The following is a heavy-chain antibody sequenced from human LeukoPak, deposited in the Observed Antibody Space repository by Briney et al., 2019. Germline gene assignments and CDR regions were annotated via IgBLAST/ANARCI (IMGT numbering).Heavy chain of an antibody. D-gene: IGHD3-22*01. CDR1: GFTFSSYA. CDR3: AKDFSPPFYYDSSCQGGY. Sequence: GGSLRLSCAASGFTFSSYAMSWVRQAPGKGLEWVSAISGSGGSTYYADSVKGRFTISRDNSKNTLYLQMNSLRAEDTAVYYCAKDFSPPFYYDSSCQGGYWGQGTLVTVSS. CDR2: ISGSGGST. J-gene: IGHJ4*02. V-gene: IGHV3-23*01.